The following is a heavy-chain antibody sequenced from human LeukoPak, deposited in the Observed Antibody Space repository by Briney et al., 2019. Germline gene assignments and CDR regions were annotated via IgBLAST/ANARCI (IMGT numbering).Heavy chain of an antibody. Sequence: SETLSLTCTVSGGSISRHYWTWIRQPPGKGLEWIGYISDSGSTSYNPSLKSRVSISIATPRNQFYLELSSVTAADTDVYYCARSSRDFSSGYVGGYYYMDVWGKGTSVTVSS. CDR3: ARSSRDFSSGYVGGYYYMDV. J-gene: IGHJ6*03. CDR1: GGSISRHY. CDR2: ISDSGST. V-gene: IGHV4-59*11. D-gene: IGHD3-3*01.